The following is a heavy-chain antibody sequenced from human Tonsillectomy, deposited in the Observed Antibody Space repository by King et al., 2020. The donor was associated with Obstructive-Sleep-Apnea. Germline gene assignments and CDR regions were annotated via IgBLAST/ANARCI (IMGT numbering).Heavy chain of an antibody. J-gene: IGHJ1*01. CDR2: ISYDGSNK. D-gene: IGHD3-9*01. CDR1: GFTFSTYA. V-gene: IGHV3-30*04. CDR3: ASGPPLLTGYYNPPPEYVQH. Sequence: VQLVESGGGVVPPGRSLRLSCAASGFTFSTYAIHWVRQTPGKGLEWVAVISYDGSNKYYADSVRGRFTISRDNSKNTLYLQMNSLRAEDTAVYYCASGPPLLTGYYNPPPEYVQHWGQGTLVIVSS.